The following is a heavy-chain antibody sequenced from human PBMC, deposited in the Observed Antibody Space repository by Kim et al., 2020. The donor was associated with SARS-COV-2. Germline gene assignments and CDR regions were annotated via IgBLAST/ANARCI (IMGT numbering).Heavy chain of an antibody. V-gene: IGHV3-49*03. CDR1: GFTFGDYA. CDR3: TRDGASSGYYYYFDY. Sequence: GGSLRLSCTASGFTFGDYAMSWFRQAPGKGLEWVGFIRSKAYGGTTEYAASVKGRFTISRDDSKSIAYLQMNSLKTEDTAVYYCTRDGASSGYYYYFDYWGQGTLVTVSS. CDR2: IRSKAYGGTT. J-gene: IGHJ4*02. D-gene: IGHD3-22*01.